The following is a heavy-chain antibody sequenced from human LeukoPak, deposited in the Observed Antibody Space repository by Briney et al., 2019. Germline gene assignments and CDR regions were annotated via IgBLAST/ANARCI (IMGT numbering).Heavy chain of an antibody. CDR2: ISYDGSNK. J-gene: IGHJ4*02. D-gene: IGHD4-17*01. V-gene: IGHV3-30*03. CDR1: GFTFSSYG. Sequence: GGSLRLSCAASGFTFSSYGMHWVRQAPGKGLEWVAVISYDGSNKYYADSVKGRFAISRDNSKNTLYLQMNSLRAEDTAVYYCARVSPNTVTTLQYFDYWGQGTLVTVSS. CDR3: ARVSPNTVTTLQYFDY.